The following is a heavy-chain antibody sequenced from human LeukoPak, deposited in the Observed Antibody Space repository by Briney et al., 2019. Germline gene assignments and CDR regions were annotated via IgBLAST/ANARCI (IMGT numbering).Heavy chain of an antibody. V-gene: IGHV4-59*01. CDR1: GGSISSYY. J-gene: IGHJ4*02. D-gene: IGHD3-22*01. CDR2: IYSSGST. CDR3: ARDHYYNSSGYTFGY. Sequence: SETLSLTCTVSGGSISSYYWSWIRQPPGKGLEWIGYIYSSGSTNYNPSLKGRVTILVDTSKNQFSLKLSSVTAADTAVYYCARDHYYNSSGYTFGYWGQGTLVTVSS.